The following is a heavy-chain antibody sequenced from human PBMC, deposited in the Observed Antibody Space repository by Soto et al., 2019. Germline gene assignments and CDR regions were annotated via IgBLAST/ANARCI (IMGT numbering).Heavy chain of an antibody. V-gene: IGHV1-18*01. D-gene: IGHD4-17*01. Sequence: ASLKVSCKASGYTFTIYGISWVRQAPGQGLEWMGWISAYNGNTNYAQKLQGRVTMTTDTSTSTAYMELRSLRSDDTAVYYCAREVMGYDRNDYGDRGLDYWGQGTLVTVSS. J-gene: IGHJ4*02. CDR1: GYTFTIYG. CDR3: AREVMGYDRNDYGDRGLDY. CDR2: ISAYNGNT.